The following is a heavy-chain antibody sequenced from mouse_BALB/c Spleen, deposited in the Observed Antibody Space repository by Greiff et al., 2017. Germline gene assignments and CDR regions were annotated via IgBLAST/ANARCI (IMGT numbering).Heavy chain of an antibody. CDR3: ARDPYEYDVRAMDY. D-gene: IGHD2-4*01. Sequence: EVQLVESGPGLVKPSQSLSLTCTVTGYSITSDYAWNWIRQFPGNKLEWMGYISYSGSTSYNPSLKSRISITRDTSKNQFFLQLNSVTTEDTATYYCARDPYEYDVRAMDYWGQGTSVTVSS. CDR1: GYSITSDYA. CDR2: ISYSGST. J-gene: IGHJ4*01. V-gene: IGHV3-2*02.